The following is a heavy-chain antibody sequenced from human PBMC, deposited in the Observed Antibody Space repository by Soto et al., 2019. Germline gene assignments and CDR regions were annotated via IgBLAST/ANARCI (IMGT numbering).Heavy chain of an antibody. D-gene: IGHD3-22*01. CDR2: IGGSGGGT. Sequence: GGSLRLSCAASGFTFSIYAMSWVRQAPGKGLEWVSTIGGSGGGTTYADFGRGRFTVSRDNSRNTLYLQMNSLRAEDTAIYYCAKDAPGSGWLSDYWGRGTLVTVSS. V-gene: IGHV3-23*01. J-gene: IGHJ4*02. CDR1: GFTFSIYA. CDR3: AKDAPGSGWLSDY.